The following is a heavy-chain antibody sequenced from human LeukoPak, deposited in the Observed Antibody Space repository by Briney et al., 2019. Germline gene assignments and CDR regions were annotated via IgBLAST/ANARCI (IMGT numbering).Heavy chain of an antibody. Sequence: PGGSLRLSCAASGFTFDDYGMSWVRQAPGKGLEWVSYISSSSSTIYYADSVKGRFTISRDNAKSSLYLQMNSLRAEDTAVYYCARLKLLWSNYFDYWGQGTLVTVSS. CDR1: GFTFDDYG. V-gene: IGHV3-48*01. J-gene: IGHJ4*02. CDR2: ISSSSSTI. D-gene: IGHD2-2*01. CDR3: ARLKLLWSNYFDY.